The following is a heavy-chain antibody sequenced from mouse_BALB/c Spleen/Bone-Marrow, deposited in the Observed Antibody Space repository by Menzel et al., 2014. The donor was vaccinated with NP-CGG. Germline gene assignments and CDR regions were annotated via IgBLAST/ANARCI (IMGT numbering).Heavy chain of an antibody. J-gene: IGHJ2*01. CDR3: ARASVVPYYFDF. CDR1: GYTFSNYW. CDR2: ILPGSGTA. V-gene: IGHV1-9*01. D-gene: IGHD1-1*01. Sequence: VQLQQSGAELMKPGASVKISCKATGYTFSNYWIDWVKQRPGHGLEWIGEILPGSGTANYNGKFKGKATFTADTSSNTAYMRLSSLTSEDSALYYCARASVVPYYFDFWGQGTTLTVSS.